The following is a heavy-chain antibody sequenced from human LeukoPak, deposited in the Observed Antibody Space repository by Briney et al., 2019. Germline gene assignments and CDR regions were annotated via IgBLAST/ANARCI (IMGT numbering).Heavy chain of an antibody. D-gene: IGHD2-15*01. CDR1: GGTFSSYA. J-gene: IGHJ5*02. V-gene: IGHV1-69*13. Sequence: SVKVSCKASGGTFSSYAISWVRQAPGQGLEWVGGIIPISGTANYAQKFQGRVTITADESTNTAYMELSSLRSEDTAVYYCARDRICSGGRCYSGWFDPWGQGTLVTVSS. CDR3: ARDRICSGGRCYSGWFDP. CDR2: IIPISGTA.